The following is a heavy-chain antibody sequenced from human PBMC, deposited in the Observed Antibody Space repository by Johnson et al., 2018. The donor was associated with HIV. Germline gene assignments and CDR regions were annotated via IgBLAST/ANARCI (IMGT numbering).Heavy chain of an antibody. V-gene: IGHV3-30*02. CDR1: GFTFSNFG. CDR2: IHYHGSNK. D-gene: IGHD2-21*02. CDR3: AREVVTAIHDVFDI. Sequence: QVQLVESGGGLIQPGGSLRLSCAASGFTFSNFGMHWVRQAPGKGLDWVAFIHYHGSNKYYADSVKGRFAISRDNSKNTLYLQMNSLRAEDTAVYYCAREVVTAIHDVFDIWGQGTMVTVSS. J-gene: IGHJ3*02.